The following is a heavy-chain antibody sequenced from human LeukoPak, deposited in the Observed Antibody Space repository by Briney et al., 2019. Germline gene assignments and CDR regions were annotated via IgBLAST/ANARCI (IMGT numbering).Heavy chain of an antibody. CDR1: GFTFSDYY. Sequence: GGSLRLSCAASGFTFSDYYMSWIRQAPGKGLEWVSYISSSGSTIYYADSVKARFTISRDNAKNSLYLQMNSLRAEDTAVYYCARDLLQELWIDYWGQGTLVTVSS. V-gene: IGHV3-11*01. D-gene: IGHD5-18*01. CDR2: ISSSGSTI. J-gene: IGHJ4*02. CDR3: ARDLLQELWIDY.